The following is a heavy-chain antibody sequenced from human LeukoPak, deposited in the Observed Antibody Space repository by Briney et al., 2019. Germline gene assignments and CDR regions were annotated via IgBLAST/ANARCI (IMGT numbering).Heavy chain of an antibody. CDR3: VRDNWNDVY. Sequence: GGSLRLSCIASEFTFSSDWMSWVRQAPGKGLEWVANINQEGSVKYYLDSVKGRFTISRDNAKKSLYLQMNSLRAEDTAMYYCVRDNWNDVYWGQGSLVTVSS. CDR1: EFTFSSDW. D-gene: IGHD1-20*01. CDR2: INQEGSVK. V-gene: IGHV3-7*01. J-gene: IGHJ4*02.